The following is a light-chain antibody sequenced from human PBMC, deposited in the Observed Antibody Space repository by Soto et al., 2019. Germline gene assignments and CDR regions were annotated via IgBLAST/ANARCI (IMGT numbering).Light chain of an antibody. CDR3: GADHGSGSNFVYLV. J-gene: IGLJ2*01. V-gene: IGLV9-49*01. CDR1: SGYSNYK. CDR2: VGTGGIVG. Sequence: QSVLTQPPSASASLGASVTLTCTLSSGYSNYKVDWYQQRPGKGPRFVMRVGTGGIVGSKGDGILDRFSVLGSGLNRYLTIKNIQEEDESDYHCGADHGSGSNFVYLVFGGGTKLTVL.